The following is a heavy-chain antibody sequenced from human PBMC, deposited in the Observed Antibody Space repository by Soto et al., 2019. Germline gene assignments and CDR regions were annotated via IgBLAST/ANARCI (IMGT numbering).Heavy chain of an antibody. Sequence: QVQLVQSGAEVKKPGSSVKVSCKASGGTFSSYAISWVRQAPEQGLEWMGGIIPIFGTANYAQKFQGRVTITADKSTSTAYMELSSLRSEDTAVYYCARSQAYYGSGSYYKSVGGMDVWGQGTTVTVSS. CDR1: GGTFSSYA. D-gene: IGHD3-10*01. J-gene: IGHJ6*02. CDR2: IIPIFGTA. CDR3: ARSQAYYGSGSYYKSVGGMDV. V-gene: IGHV1-69*06.